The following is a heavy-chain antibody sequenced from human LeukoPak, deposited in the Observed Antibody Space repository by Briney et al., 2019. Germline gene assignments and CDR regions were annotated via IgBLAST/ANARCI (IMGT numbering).Heavy chain of an antibody. CDR1: GFTFINAW. D-gene: IGHD3-10*01. J-gene: IGHJ4*02. Sequence: GGSLRLSCAASGFTFINAWMAWVRQASGKGLEWVGRIRSTANSYATAYAASVKGRFTISRDDSKNTAYLQMDSLKTEDTAVYYCTGNYYGSGSYADFDYWGQGTLVTVSS. CDR3: TGNYYGSGSYADFDY. V-gene: IGHV3-73*01. CDR2: IRSTANSYAT.